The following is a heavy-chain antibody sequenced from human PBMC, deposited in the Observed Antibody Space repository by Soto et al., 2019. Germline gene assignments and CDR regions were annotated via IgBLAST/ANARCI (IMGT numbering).Heavy chain of an antibody. CDR3: ASAELDFWSGLPVDY. D-gene: IGHD3-3*01. J-gene: IGHJ4*02. CDR1: GFTFSSYT. Sequence: QVQLVESGGGVVQPGRSLRLSCAASGFTFSSYTMHWVRQAPGKGLEWVAVISSDGSNRYYADSVKGRFTISRDNSKNTLYLQMNSMRAEDTAVYYCASAELDFWSGLPVDYWGQGTLVTISS. CDR2: ISSDGSNR. V-gene: IGHV3-30-3*01.